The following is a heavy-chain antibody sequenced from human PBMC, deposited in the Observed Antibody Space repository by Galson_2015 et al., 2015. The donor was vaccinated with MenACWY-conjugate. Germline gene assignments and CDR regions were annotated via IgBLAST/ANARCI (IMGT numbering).Heavy chain of an antibody. V-gene: IGHV3-48*01. CDR1: GFTFSSYS. D-gene: IGHD3-3*01. Sequence: SPRLSCAASGFTFSSYSMNWVRQAPGKGLEWISYISTTSSATYYADSVKGRFTISRDNAKNSLYLQMNGLRAEDTAVYYCAREPNYDLCYMDVWGKGTTVTVSS. CDR2: ISTTSSAT. J-gene: IGHJ6*03. CDR3: AREPNYDLCYMDV.